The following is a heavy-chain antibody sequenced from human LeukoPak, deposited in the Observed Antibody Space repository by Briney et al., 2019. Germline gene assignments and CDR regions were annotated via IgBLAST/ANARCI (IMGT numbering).Heavy chain of an antibody. CDR1: GGSISSGDYY. D-gene: IGHD3-3*01. Sequence: SQTLSPTCTVSGGSISSGDYYWSWIRQPPGKGQEWIGYIYYSGSTYNNPSLKSRVTISVDTSKNQFSLKLSSLTAADTAVYYCARARFLEWLLVDFDYWGQGTLVTVSS. CDR2: IYYSGST. J-gene: IGHJ4*02. CDR3: ARARFLEWLLVDFDY. V-gene: IGHV4-30-4*08.